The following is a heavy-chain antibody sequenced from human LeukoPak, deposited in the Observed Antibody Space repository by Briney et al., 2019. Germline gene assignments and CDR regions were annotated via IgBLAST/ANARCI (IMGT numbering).Heavy chain of an antibody. CDR3: ASPSGWCVYGMDV. CDR2: IYHSGST. CDR1: GGSISSSNW. Sequence: SGTLSLTCAVSGGSISSSNWWSWVRQPPGKGLEWIGEIYHSGSTNYNPSLKSRVTISVDKSKNQFSLKLSSVTAADTAVYYCASPSGWCVYGMDVWGQGTTVTVSS. J-gene: IGHJ6*02. D-gene: IGHD6-19*01. V-gene: IGHV4-4*02.